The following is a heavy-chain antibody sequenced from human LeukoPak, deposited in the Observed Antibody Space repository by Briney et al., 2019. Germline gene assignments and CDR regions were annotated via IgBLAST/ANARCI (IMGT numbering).Heavy chain of an antibody. CDR1: GFTFSSYA. J-gene: IGHJ4*02. CDR3: AKKEGDYGGNGPWGY. V-gene: IGHV3-23*01. Sequence: GGSLRLSCAASGFTFSSYAMSWVRQAPGKGLEWVSAISGSGGSTYYADSVKGRFTISRDNSKNTLYLQMNSLRAEDTAVYYCAKKEGDYGGNGPWGYWGQGTLVTVSS. CDR2: ISGSGGST. D-gene: IGHD4-23*01.